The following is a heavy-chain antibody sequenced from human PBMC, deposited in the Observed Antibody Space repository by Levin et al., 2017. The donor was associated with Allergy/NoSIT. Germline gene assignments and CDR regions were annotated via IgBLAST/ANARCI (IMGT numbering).Heavy chain of an antibody. V-gene: IGHV3-15*01. CDR2: IRSNRDGGTT. J-gene: IGHJ4*02. Sequence: SCAASGFTFSHAWMNWVRQAPGKGLEWIGRIRSNRDGGTTDYAAPVKDRFTIARDDSKNTLYLQMNSLTTEDAAVYYCSPLLGLGGRGYWGQGTLVSVSS. D-gene: IGHD2-15*01. CDR3: SPLLGLGGRGY. CDR1: GFTFSHAW.